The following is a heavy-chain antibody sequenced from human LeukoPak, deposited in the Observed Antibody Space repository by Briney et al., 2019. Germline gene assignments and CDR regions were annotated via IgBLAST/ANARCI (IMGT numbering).Heavy chain of an antibody. J-gene: IGHJ4*02. Sequence: PSETLSLTCAVYGGSFSGYYWSWIRQPPGKGLEWIGEINHSGSTNYNPSLKSRVTISVDTSENQFSLKLSSVTAADTAVYYCARGRTDRDYYDSSGYYYALDYWGQGTLVTVSS. CDR3: ARGRTDRDYYDSSGYYYALDY. V-gene: IGHV4-34*01. D-gene: IGHD3-22*01. CDR2: INHSGST. CDR1: GGSFSGYY.